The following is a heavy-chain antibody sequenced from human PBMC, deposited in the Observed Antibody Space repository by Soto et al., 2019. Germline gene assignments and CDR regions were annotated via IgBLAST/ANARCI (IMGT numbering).Heavy chain of an antibody. CDR1: GFTFNRSP. J-gene: IGHJ4*02. CDR3: AKILIEDGTDW. CDR2: VADSGSNT. V-gene: IGHV3-23*01. D-gene: IGHD3-10*01. Sequence: GGSLRLSCAASGFTFNRSPMSWVRQAPGKGLEWVSSVADSGSNTYYADSVKGRSTISRDNSKHTLYLQMNSLSAEDTAVYYCAKILIEDGTDWWGQGTLVTVSS.